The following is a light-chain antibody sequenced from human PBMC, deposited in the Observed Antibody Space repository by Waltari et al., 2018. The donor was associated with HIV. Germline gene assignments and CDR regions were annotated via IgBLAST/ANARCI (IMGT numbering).Light chain of an antibody. CDR3: GTWDSSLGGWV. Sequence: QSVLTQPPSVSAAPGQKVTISCSGSSSNIWRNYVSWYQQLPGAAPKLLIYYKEGPPSGSPGRFAGSKSGTSATLGITGLQTGDEADYYCGTWDSSLGGWVFGGGTKLAVL. CDR2: YKE. CDR1: SSNIWRNY. V-gene: IGLV1-51*01. J-gene: IGLJ3*02.